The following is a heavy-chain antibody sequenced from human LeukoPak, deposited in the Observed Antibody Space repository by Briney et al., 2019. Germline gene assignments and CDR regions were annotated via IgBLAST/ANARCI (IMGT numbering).Heavy chain of an antibody. J-gene: IGHJ6*03. Sequence: SETLSLTRTVSGGSISSSSYYWGWIRQPPGKGLEWIGSIYYSGSTYYNPSLKSRVTISVDTSKNQFSLKLSSVTAADTAVYYCARSRVILYYYYMDVWGKGTTVTVSS. CDR2: IYYSGST. D-gene: IGHD2/OR15-2a*01. CDR3: ARSRVILYYYYMDV. CDR1: GGSISSSSYY. V-gene: IGHV4-39*01.